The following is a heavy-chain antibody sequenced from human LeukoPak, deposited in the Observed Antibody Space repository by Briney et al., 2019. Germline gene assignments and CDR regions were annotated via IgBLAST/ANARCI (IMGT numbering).Heavy chain of an antibody. D-gene: IGHD2-21*02. CDR3: AKVRRGGDCLDY. Sequence: GGSLRLSCAASGFTFSSYSMNWVRQAPGKGLEWVSSISSSSSYIYYADSVKGRFTISRDNAKNSLYLQMNSLRAEDTAVYFCAKVRRGGDCLDYWGQGTLVTVSS. CDR2: ISSSSSYI. CDR1: GFTFSSYS. V-gene: IGHV3-21*04. J-gene: IGHJ4*02.